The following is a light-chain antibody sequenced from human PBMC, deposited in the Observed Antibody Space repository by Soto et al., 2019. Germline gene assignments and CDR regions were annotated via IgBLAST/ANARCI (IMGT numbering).Light chain of an antibody. J-gene: IGLJ2*01. Sequence: QSALTQPASVSGSPGQSITISCTGTSSDVGSYNLVSWYQQHPGKAPELMIYEDTKRPSGVSNRFSGSKSGNTASLTISGLQAEDEADYYCYSYVGSSSFHVVFGGGTKLTVL. V-gene: IGLV2-23*02. CDR1: SSDVGSYNL. CDR2: EDT. CDR3: YSYVGSSSFHVV.